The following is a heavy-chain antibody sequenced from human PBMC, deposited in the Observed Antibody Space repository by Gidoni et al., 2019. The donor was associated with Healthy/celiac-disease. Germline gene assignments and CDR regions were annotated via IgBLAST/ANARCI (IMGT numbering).Heavy chain of an antibody. D-gene: IGHD5-18*01. V-gene: IGHV1-69*01. CDR1: GGTFSSYA. CDR2: IIPIVGTA. CDR3: ARGAMAPNENYYYYGMDV. J-gene: IGHJ6*02. Sequence: QVQLVQSGAEVKKPGSSVKVSCKASGGTFSSYAISWVRQAPGQGLEWMGGIIPIVGTANYAQKSQGRVTITADESTSTAYMELSSLRSEDTAVYYCARGAMAPNENYYYYGMDVWGQGTTVTVSS.